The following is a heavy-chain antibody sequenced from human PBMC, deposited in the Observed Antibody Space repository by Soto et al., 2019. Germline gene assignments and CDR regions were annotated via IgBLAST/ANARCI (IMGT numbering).Heavy chain of an antibody. CDR2: IYYSGST. J-gene: IGHJ4*02. V-gene: IGHV4-39*01. CDR1: GGSISSSSYY. CDR3: GRKSAVEQQAVISECFDY. D-gene: IGHD6-13*01. Sequence: PSETLSLTCTVSGGSISSSSYYWGWIRQPPGKGLEWIGSIYYSGSTYYNPSLKSRVTISVDTSKNQFSLKLSSVTAADTAVYYFGRKSAVEQQAVISECFDYWGQGALVTVSS.